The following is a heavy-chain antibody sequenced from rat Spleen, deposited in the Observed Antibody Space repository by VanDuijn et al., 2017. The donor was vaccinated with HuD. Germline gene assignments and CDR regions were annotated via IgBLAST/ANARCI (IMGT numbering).Heavy chain of an antibody. J-gene: IGHJ1*01. CDR2: ISYSGSA. CDR3: ARSGTNPGWYFDF. CDR1: DYSIPNHY. Sequence: EVQLQESGPGLVKPSQSLTLTCSVTDYSIPNHYWGWIRKFPGNKMEWMGYISYSGSASYNPSLKSRGSITRDTSKNQFFLQLNSVTNEDTATYYCARSGTNPGWYFDFWGPGTMVTVSS. D-gene: IGHD3-4*01. V-gene: IGHV3-1*01.